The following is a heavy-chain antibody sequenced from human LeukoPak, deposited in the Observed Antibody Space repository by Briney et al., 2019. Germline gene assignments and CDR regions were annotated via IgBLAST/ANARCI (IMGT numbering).Heavy chain of an antibody. D-gene: IGHD2-2*01. J-gene: IGHJ4*02. CDR3: VVHCSSATCSDY. V-gene: IGHV3-74*01. CDR2: INGDGSDT. Sequence: PGGSLRLSCGASGFTFSRHWLHWVRQAPGKGLVWVSRINGDGSDTSYADSVKGRFTVSRDNAKNTLYLQMNSLRADDTALFYCVVHCSSATCSDYWGQGTLVTVSS. CDR1: GFTFSRHW.